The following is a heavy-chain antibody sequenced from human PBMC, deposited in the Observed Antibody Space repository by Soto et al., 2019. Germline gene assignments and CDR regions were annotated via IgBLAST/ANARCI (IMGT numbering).Heavy chain of an antibody. V-gene: IGHV3-23*01. CDR3: AKRDYYDSATFSPVLES. CDR1: GFTFSGYA. CDR2: ITGDGHRT. J-gene: IGHJ4*02. D-gene: IGHD3-22*01. Sequence: EVQLLESGGGLVQPGGSLRLSCTASGFTFSGYAMSWVRQSPGKELEWVAAITGDGHRTYYADSVEGRFTISRDNSKKTLFLQMNSLRTEDTAIYHCAKRDYYDSATFSPVLESWGQGVLVTVSS.